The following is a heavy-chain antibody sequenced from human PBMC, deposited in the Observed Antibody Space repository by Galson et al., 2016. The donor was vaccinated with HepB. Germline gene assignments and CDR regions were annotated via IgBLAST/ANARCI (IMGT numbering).Heavy chain of an antibody. D-gene: IGHD3-16*02. Sequence: SLRLSCAASGFTVSNNYMSWVRQAPGKGLECVSLIYSGGSTSYADSVKGRFTISRDHFKNTLYLQMNSLRAEDTAVYFCTCGRSPGAYWGPGTLVTVSS. CDR1: GFTVSNNY. CDR2: IYSGGST. CDR3: TCGRSPGAY. V-gene: IGHV3-53*01. J-gene: IGHJ3*01.